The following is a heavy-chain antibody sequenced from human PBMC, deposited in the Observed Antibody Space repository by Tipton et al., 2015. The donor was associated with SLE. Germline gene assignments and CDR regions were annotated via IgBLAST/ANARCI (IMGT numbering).Heavy chain of an antibody. CDR3: ARGREYQLLYCAFDI. V-gene: IGHV4-59*12. CDR2: IYYSGST. CDR1: GGSISSYY. D-gene: IGHD2-2*02. J-gene: IGHJ3*02. Sequence: TLCLTCTVSGGSISSYYWSWIRQPPGKGLEWIGYIYYSGSTNYNPSLKSRVTISVDTSKNQFSLKLSSVTAADTAVYYCARGREYQLLYCAFDIWGQGTMVTVSS.